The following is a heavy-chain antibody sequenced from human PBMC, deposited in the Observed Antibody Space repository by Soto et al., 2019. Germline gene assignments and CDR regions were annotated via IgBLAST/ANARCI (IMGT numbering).Heavy chain of an antibody. D-gene: IGHD3-22*01. J-gene: IGHJ4*02. CDR1: GFTFGDYA. V-gene: IGHV3-49*04. CDR3: TRALHDSSGYHLYYFDY. CDR2: NRRKAYGGTT. Sequence: GGSLRLSCTGSGFTFGDYAVSWVRQAPGKGLEWVGFNRRKAYGGTTEYAASVKGRFTISRDDSKSIAYLQMSSLKTEDTAVYYCTRALHDSSGYHLYYFDYWGQGTLVTVSS.